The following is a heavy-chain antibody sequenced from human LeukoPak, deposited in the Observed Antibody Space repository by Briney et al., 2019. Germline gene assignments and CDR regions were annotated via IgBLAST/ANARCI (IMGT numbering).Heavy chain of an antibody. D-gene: IGHD6-19*01. CDR2: VNPNTGDT. V-gene: IGHV1-2*02. CDR1: GYTITDYH. Sequence: ASVKVSCKASGYTITDYHIHWVRQAPGQGLEWVGWVNPNTGDTNYAQKFQGRVTMTRDTSISTAYMELSRLRSDDTAVYYCAKIDISGLYYFDYWGQGTLVTVSS. J-gene: IGHJ4*02. CDR3: AKIDISGLYYFDY.